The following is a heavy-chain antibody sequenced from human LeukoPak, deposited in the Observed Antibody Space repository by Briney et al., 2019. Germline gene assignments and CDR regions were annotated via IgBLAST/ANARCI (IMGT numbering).Heavy chain of an antibody. Sequence: GGPLGLSWAAPGFTLRTNALHGARQPQAKGLEWVPVISYDGSNKYYADSVKGRFTISRDNSKNTLYLQMNSLRAEDTAVYYCAKGFHVDYGDAYTEGMDVWGQGTTVTVSS. CDR2: ISYDGSNK. V-gene: IGHV3-30*18. J-gene: IGHJ6*02. CDR1: GFTLRTNA. CDR3: AKGFHVDYGDAYTEGMDV. D-gene: IGHD4-17*01.